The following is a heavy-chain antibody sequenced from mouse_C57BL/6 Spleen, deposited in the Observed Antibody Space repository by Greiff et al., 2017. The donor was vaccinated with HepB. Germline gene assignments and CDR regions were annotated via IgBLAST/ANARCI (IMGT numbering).Heavy chain of an antibody. D-gene: IGHD2-1*01. Sequence: VQLQQSGAELVKPGASVKMSCKASGYTFTSYWITWVKQRPGQGLEWIGDIYPGSGSTNYNEKFKSKATLTVDTSSSTAYMQLSSLTSEDSAVYYCARRDGNYPLDYWGQGTTLTVSS. CDR3: ARRDGNYPLDY. J-gene: IGHJ2*01. V-gene: IGHV1-55*01. CDR1: GYTFTSYW. CDR2: IYPGSGST.